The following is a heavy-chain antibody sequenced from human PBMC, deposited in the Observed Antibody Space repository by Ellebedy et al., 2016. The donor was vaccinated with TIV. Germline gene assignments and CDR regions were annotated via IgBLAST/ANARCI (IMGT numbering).Heavy chain of an antibody. Sequence: GESLKISCAASGFTFDDYGMSWVRQAPGKGLEWVSGINWNGGSTGYADSVKGRFTISRDNAKNSLYLQMNSLRAEDTAVYYCASGGYGYCSGGSCPDYWGQGTLVTVSS. CDR1: GFTFDDYG. CDR2: INWNGGST. V-gene: IGHV3-20*04. D-gene: IGHD2-15*01. CDR3: ASGGYGYCSGGSCPDY. J-gene: IGHJ4*02.